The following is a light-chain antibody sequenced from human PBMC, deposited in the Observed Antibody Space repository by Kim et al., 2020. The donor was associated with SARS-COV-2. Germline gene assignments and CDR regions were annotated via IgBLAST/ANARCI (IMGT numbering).Light chain of an antibody. CDR1: QNIGSS. V-gene: IGKV1-5*01. Sequence: ASDGDRVTITCRASQNIGSSLAWYPQRPGKAPKLLVSDASTLKSGVPSRFRGSGSGTEFTLTISSLQPEDFATYFCQHYDSYSWTFGPGTKVDIK. CDR2: DAS. J-gene: IGKJ1*01. CDR3: QHYDSYSWT.